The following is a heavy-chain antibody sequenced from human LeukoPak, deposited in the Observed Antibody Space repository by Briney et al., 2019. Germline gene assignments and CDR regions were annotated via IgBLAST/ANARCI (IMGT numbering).Heavy chain of an antibody. Sequence: GGSLRLSCAASGFTFSLFAMHWVRQAPGKGLEWVSAISGSGGATYHADADSVKGRFSISRDNSKNALYLEINNLRAEDTAVYYCAKDGYNYDSSGHFDYWGQGTLVTVSS. CDR1: GFTFSLFA. CDR3: AKDGYNYDSSGHFDY. CDR2: ISGSGGAT. J-gene: IGHJ4*02. V-gene: IGHV3-23*01. D-gene: IGHD3-22*01.